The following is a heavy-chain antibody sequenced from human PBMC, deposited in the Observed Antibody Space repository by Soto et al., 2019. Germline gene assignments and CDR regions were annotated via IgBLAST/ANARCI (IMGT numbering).Heavy chain of an antibody. Sequence: SETLSLTCTVSGGSISSYYGSWIRQPPGKGLEWIGYIYYSGSTNYNPSLKSRVTISVDTSKNQFSLKLSSVTAADTAVYYCARDTYSSSYNWFDPWGQGTLVTFSS. V-gene: IGHV4-59*01. CDR2: IYYSGST. CDR3: ARDTYSSSYNWFDP. D-gene: IGHD6-6*01. J-gene: IGHJ5*02. CDR1: GGSISSYY.